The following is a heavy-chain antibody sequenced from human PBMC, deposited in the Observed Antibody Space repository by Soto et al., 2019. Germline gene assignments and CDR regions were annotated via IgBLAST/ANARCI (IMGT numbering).Heavy chain of an antibody. CDR3: ARHTPAISISDH. Sequence: QLQLQESGPGLVKPSETLSLTCTVSGGSISSSSYYWGWIRQPPGKGLEWIGSIYYSGSTYYNPSHRSRVTISVDTSKNQFSLKLISVTAADTAVYYCARHTPAISISDHWGQGTLVTVSS. J-gene: IGHJ4*02. V-gene: IGHV4-39*01. CDR2: IYYSGST. D-gene: IGHD2-15*01. CDR1: GGSISSSSYY.